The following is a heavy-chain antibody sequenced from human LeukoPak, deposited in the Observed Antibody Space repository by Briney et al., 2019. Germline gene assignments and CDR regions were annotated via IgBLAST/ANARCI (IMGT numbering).Heavy chain of an antibody. V-gene: IGHV5-51*01. D-gene: IGHD3-3*01. CDR2: IYPGDSDT. CDR1: GYSFSGYW. J-gene: IGHJ6*03. CDR3: ARHSLGRSGQYNYYMDV. Sequence: GESLKISCKGSGYSFSGYWIGWVRQMPGKGLERMGVIYPGDSDTRYSPSFQGQVTISADKSISTAFLQWSSLKASDTAMYYCARHSLGRSGQYNYYMDVWGKGTTVTVSS.